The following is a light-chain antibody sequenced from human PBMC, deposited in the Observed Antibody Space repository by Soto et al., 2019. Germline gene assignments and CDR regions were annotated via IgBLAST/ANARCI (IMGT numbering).Light chain of an antibody. J-gene: IGKJ1*01. Sequence: DIQMTQSPSSLSASAGDRVTITCRASQGISTYLNWYHQKPGKAPKLLIYAASSLQSGVPSRFSGSGSETDFTLTISSLQPEDFATYSCQQSYSTTWTFGQGTKVDIK. V-gene: IGKV1-39*01. CDR2: AAS. CDR1: QGISTY. CDR3: QQSYSTTWT.